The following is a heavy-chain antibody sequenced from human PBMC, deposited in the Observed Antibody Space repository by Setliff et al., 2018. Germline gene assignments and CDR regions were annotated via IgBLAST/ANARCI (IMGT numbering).Heavy chain of an antibody. Sequence: GESLTLSCKGSGYTFSTYWIGWVRQMPGKGLEWMGIIYPGDSETRYSPSFEGQVSISADTSISTAYLQWSSLKASDTAMYYCAGGMEDTAMLAYWGQGTLVTVSS. CDR3: AGGMEDTAMLAY. V-gene: IGHV5-51*01. CDR1: GYTFSTYW. CDR2: IYPGDSET. J-gene: IGHJ4*02. D-gene: IGHD5-18*01.